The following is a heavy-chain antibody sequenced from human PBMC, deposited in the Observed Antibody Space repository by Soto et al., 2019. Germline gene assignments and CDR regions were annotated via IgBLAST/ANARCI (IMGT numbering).Heavy chain of an antibody. CDR2: IYYSGST. D-gene: IGHD2-15*01. J-gene: IGHJ4*02. CDR1: GGSVSSGSYY. V-gene: IGHV4-61*01. Sequence: SETLSLTCTVSGGSVSSGSYYWSWIRQPPGKGLEWIGYIYYSGSTNYNPSLKSRVTISVDTSKNQFSLKLSSVTAADTAVYYCAARAMGYCSSGSCYPFGFWGRGTL. CDR3: AARAMGYCSSGSCYPFGF.